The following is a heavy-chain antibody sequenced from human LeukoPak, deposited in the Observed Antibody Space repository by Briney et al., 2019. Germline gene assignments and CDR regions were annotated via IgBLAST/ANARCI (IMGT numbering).Heavy chain of an antibody. CDR1: GDSISGYY. CDR2: IYYSGSA. Sequence: SETLSLTCTVSGDSISGYYWSWIRQPPGKGLEWIGYIYYSGSANYNPSLKSRVTMSVDTSKNQFSLRLSSVTAADTAVYYCARVAAVAGKSPFDYWGQGSLVTVSS. V-gene: IGHV4-59*01. J-gene: IGHJ4*02. CDR3: ARVAAVAGKSPFDY. D-gene: IGHD6-19*01.